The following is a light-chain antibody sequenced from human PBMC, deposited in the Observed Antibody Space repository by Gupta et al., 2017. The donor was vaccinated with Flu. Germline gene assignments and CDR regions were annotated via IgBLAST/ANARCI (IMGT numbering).Light chain of an antibody. CDR3: LLSYSGARLYV. Sequence: QAVVTQEPSLTVSPGGTVTLTCGSSTGAVTSGHYPYWFQQKPGQAPRTLIYDTSNKHSWTPARFSGSLRGGKAALTLSGAQPEDEAEYYCLLSYSGARLYVFGTVTKVTVL. V-gene: IGLV7-46*01. CDR1: TGAVTSGHY. J-gene: IGLJ1*01. CDR2: DTS.